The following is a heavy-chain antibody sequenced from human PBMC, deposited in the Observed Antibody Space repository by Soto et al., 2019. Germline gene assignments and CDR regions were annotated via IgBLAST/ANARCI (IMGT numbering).Heavy chain of an antibody. D-gene: IGHD3-9*01. Sequence: EVQLLESGGGLVQPGGSLRLSCAASGFTFSSYAMSWVRQAPGKGLEWVSAISGSGGSTYYADSVKGRFTISRDNSKNTLYLQMNSLRAEDTAVYYCAKPERLRLRYFDWLLSEPPVDYWGQGTLVTVSS. CDR3: AKPERLRLRYFDWLLSEPPVDY. CDR2: ISGSGGST. CDR1: GFTFSSYA. J-gene: IGHJ4*02. V-gene: IGHV3-23*01.